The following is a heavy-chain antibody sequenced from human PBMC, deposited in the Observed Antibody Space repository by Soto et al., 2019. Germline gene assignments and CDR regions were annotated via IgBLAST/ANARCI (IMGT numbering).Heavy chain of an antibody. CDR3: AGVVAATYFAY. J-gene: IGHJ4*02. D-gene: IGHD2-15*01. Sequence: PSETLSLTCAVYGGSFSGYYWSWIRQPPGKGLEWIGEINHSGSTNYNPSLKSRVTISVDTSKNQFSLKLSSVTAADTAVYYCAGVVAATYFAYWGQGTLVTVSS. CDR1: GGSFSGYY. V-gene: IGHV4-34*01. CDR2: INHSGST.